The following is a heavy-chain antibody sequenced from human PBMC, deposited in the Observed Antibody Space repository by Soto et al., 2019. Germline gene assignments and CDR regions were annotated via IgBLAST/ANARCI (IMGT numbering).Heavy chain of an antibody. J-gene: IGHJ4*02. V-gene: IGHV3-21*01. D-gene: IGHD5-12*01. CDR1: GFTFSSYI. CDR3: ARGYDLDSSGFDY. CDR2: ISSSSSYI. Sequence: PGGSLRLSCAASGFTFSSYIMNWVRQAPGKGLEWVSSISSSSSYIYYADSVKGRFTISRDNAKNSLYLQMNSLRAEDTAVYYCARGYDLDSSGFDYWGQGTLVTVSS.